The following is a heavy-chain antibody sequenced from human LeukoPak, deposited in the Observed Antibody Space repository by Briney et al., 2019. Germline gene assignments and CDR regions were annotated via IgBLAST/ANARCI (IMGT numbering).Heavy chain of an antibody. V-gene: IGHV3-49*03. Sequence: GGSLRLSCTASGFTFGDYVMSWFRQAPGKGLEWVGFIRSKAYGGTTEYAASVKGRFTISRDDSKSIAYLQMNGLKTEDTAVYYCTRGSAAVASYYFDYWGQGTLVTVSS. CDR3: TRGSAAVASYYFDY. J-gene: IGHJ4*02. CDR1: GFTFGDYV. CDR2: IRSKAYGGTT. D-gene: IGHD6-19*01.